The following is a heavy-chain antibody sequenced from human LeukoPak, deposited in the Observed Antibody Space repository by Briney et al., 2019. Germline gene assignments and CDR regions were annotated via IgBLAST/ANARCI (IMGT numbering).Heavy chain of an antibody. CDR1: GFTFSTYS. V-gene: IGHV3-48*01. D-gene: IGHD3-10*01. Sequence: GGSLRVSCAASGFTFSTYSMNWVRQAPGKGLEWVSYISSSGNTMYYSDSVKGRFTISRDNAKNSQYLQMNSLRAEDTAVYYCARGPGEGRGYYYYYYMDVWGKGTTVTVSS. CDR3: ARGPGEGRGYYYYYYMDV. CDR2: ISSSGNTM. J-gene: IGHJ6*03.